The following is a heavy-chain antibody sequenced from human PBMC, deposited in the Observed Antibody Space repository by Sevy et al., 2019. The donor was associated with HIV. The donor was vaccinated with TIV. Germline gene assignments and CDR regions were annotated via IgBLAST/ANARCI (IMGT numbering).Heavy chain of an antibody. CDR2: IYPGDSDT. CDR1: GYSFTSYW. J-gene: IGHJ3*02. Sequence: GESLKISCKGSGYSFTSYWIGWVRQMPGKGLEWMGIIYPGDSDTRYSPSFQGQVTISADKSISTAYLQWGSLKASDTAMYYCARHESYCSGGSCYPNAFDIWGQGTMVTVSS. D-gene: IGHD2-15*01. V-gene: IGHV5-51*01. CDR3: ARHESYCSGGSCYPNAFDI.